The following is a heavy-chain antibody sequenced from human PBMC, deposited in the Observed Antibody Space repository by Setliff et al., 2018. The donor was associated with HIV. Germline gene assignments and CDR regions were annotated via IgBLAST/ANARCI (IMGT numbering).Heavy chain of an antibody. Sequence: PGGSLRLSCAGSGFTFSDYYMTWIRQAPGKGLEWLSYISGSGTYIEYADSVKGRFTISRDNAKNSLYLQRNSLTAEDTAVYYCVREVVRTLDYWGQGTLVTVSS. CDR1: GFTFSDYY. CDR2: ISGSGTYI. J-gene: IGHJ4*02. CDR3: VREVVRTLDY. D-gene: IGHD2-15*01. V-gene: IGHV3-11*01.